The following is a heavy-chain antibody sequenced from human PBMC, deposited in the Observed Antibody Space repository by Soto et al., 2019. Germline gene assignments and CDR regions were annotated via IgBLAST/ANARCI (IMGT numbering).Heavy chain of an antibody. CDR3: ANGRATYGLLTHDY. V-gene: IGHV3-23*01. CDR1: GFSFRNYA. Sequence: EVQLLESGGGLVQPGGSLRLSCAASGFSFRNYAMSWVRQAPGKGLEWISTLTGSSSNIYYADSVKGRFAISRDNSRNTLYLQMYSLTAEDTAVYYCANGRATYGLLTHDYWGQGTLVTVSS. J-gene: IGHJ4*02. D-gene: IGHD3-10*01. CDR2: LTGSSSNI.